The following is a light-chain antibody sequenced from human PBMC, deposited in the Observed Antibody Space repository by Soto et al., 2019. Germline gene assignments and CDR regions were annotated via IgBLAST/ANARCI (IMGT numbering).Light chain of an antibody. Sequence: DIVMTQSPLSLPVTPGEPASISCRSSQSLLQTNGNTYLDWYPQKPGQSPQLLISLATNRASGVPDRFSGSGSGTDFTLKISRVEAEDVGVYYCMQALQTPFTFGGGTKVEIK. V-gene: IGKV2-28*01. CDR3: MQALQTPFT. J-gene: IGKJ4*01. CDR1: QSLLQTNGNTY. CDR2: LAT.